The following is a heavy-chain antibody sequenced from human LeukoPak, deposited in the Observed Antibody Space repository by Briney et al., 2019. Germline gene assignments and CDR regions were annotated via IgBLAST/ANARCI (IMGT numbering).Heavy chain of an antibody. CDR3: ARDRSPDYYGSGSYYNPGDAFDI. J-gene: IGHJ3*02. CDR1: GYTFTSYG. V-gene: IGHV1-18*01. D-gene: IGHD3-10*01. CDR2: ISAYNGNT. Sequence: PLASVKVSCKASGYTFTSYGISWVRQAPGQGLEWMGWISAYNGNTNYAQKLQGRVTMTTDTSTSTAYMELRSLRSDDTAVYYCARDRSPDYYGSGSYYNPGDAFDIWGQGTMVTVSS.